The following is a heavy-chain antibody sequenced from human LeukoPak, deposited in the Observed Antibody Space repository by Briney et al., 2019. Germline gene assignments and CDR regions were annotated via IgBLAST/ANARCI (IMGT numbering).Heavy chain of an antibody. CDR1: GFTFSSYG. CDR2: ISYDGSNK. V-gene: IGHV3-30*18. CDR3: AKSSGYYYHFDY. Sequence: PGGSLRLSCAASGFTFSSYGMHWVRQAPGKGLEWVAVISYDGSNKYYADSVKGRFTISRDNSKNTLYLQMNSLRAEDTAVYYCAKSSGYYYHFDYWGQGTLVTVSS. J-gene: IGHJ4*02. D-gene: IGHD3-22*01.